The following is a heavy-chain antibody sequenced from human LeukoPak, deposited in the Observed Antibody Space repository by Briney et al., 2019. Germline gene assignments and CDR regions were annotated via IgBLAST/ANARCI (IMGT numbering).Heavy chain of an antibody. V-gene: IGHV4-34*01. CDR1: GFTFSSYS. J-gene: IGHJ4*02. Sequence: GSLRLSCAASGFTFSSYSMNWIRQPPGKGLEWIGEINHSGSTNYNPSLKSRVTISVDTSKNHFSLKLSSVTAADTAVYYCARTFRESYYDFWSGYSTLDYWGQGTLVTVSS. CDR2: INHSGST. D-gene: IGHD3-3*01. CDR3: ARTFRESYYDFWSGYSTLDY.